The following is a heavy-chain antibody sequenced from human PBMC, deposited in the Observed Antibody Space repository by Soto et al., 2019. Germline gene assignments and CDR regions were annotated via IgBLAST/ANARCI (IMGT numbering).Heavy chain of an antibody. CDR1: GFTVSRSY. Sequence: EVQLVESGGGLFQPGGSLRVSCAASGFTVSRSYMSWVRQAPGKGLEWVSVIYSGGSTNYADSVKGRFTISRDNSKNTLYLQMNSLRVEDTAVYYCARDTYYYDSSGQPYWGQGTLVTVSS. J-gene: IGHJ4*02. D-gene: IGHD3-22*01. V-gene: IGHV3-53*01. CDR3: ARDTYYYDSSGQPY. CDR2: IYSGGST.